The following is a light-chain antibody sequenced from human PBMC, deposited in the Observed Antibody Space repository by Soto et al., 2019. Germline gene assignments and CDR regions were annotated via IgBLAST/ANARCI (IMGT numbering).Light chain of an antibody. V-gene: IGKV3-11*01. CDR1: QSVSSY. CDR3: QQYNNWRT. Sequence: EIVLTQSPATLSLSPGERATLSCRASQSVSSYLAWYQQKPGQAPRLLIYDASNGATGIPARFSGSGSGTDFTLTISSLEPEDFSVYYCQQYNNWRTFGQGTKVAIK. J-gene: IGKJ1*01. CDR2: DAS.